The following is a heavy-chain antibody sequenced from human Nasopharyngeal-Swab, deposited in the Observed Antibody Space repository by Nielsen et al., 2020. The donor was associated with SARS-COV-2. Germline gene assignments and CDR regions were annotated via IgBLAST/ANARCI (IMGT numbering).Heavy chain of an antibody. V-gene: IGHV3-21*01. CDR1: GFTFSSYS. CDR2: ISSSSSYI. J-gene: IGHJ6*02. Sequence: GGSLRLSCAASGFTFSSYSMNWVRQAPGTGREWVSSISSSSSYIYYADSVKGRFTISRDNAKNSLYLQMNSLRAEDTAVYYCASFFGVVMGGGYYGMDVWGQGTTVTVSS. D-gene: IGHD3-3*01. CDR3: ASFFGVVMGGGYYGMDV.